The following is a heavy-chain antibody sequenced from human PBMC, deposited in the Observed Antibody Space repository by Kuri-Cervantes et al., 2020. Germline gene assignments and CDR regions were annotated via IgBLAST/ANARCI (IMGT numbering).Heavy chain of an antibody. Sequence: LSCTVSGGSISSYCWSWIRQPPGKGLEWIGYIYYSGSTYYNPSLKTRVTISVDTSKNQFSLKLSSVTAADTAVYYCAREGSNYLYYYYGIDVWGLGTTVTVSS. J-gene: IGHJ6*02. D-gene: IGHD4-11*01. CDR1: GGSISSYC. CDR3: AREGSNYLYYYYGIDV. V-gene: IGHV4-4*08. CDR2: IYYSGST.